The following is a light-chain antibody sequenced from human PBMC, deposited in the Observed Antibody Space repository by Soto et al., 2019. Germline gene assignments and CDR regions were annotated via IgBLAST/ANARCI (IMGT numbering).Light chain of an antibody. CDR2: DVG. Sequence: QSVLTQPVSVSGSPGQSITISCTGTHSDIGNYNYVSWYQHLPGKAPKLMIYDVGSRPSGVSSRFSGSKSGNTASLAISGLQAEDEADYYCNSYREDHPRFYVFGTGTKVTVL. CDR1: HSDIGNYNY. V-gene: IGLV2-14*03. CDR3: NSYREDHPRFYV. J-gene: IGLJ1*01.